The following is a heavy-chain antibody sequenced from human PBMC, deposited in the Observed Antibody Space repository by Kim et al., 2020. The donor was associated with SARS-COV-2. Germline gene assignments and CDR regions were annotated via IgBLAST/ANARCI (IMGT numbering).Heavy chain of an antibody. CDR1: GGSFSGYY. Sequence: SETLSLTCAVYGGSFSGYYWSWIRQPPGKGLEWIGEINHSGSTNYNPSLKSRVTISVDTSKNQFSLKLSSVTAAAMAVYYCARGKITMVRGVTAPNDAF. D-gene: IGHD3-10*01. CDR2: INHSGST. V-gene: IGHV4-34*01. J-gene: IGHJ3*01. CDR3: ARGKITMVRGVTAPNDAF.